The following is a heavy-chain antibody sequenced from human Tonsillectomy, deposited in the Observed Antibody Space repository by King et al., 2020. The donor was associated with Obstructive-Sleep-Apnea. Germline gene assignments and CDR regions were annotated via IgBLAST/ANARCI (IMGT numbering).Heavy chain of an antibody. CDR1: GGSISSYY. J-gene: IGHJ6*02. CDR3: ARHVKRSYYYYGMDV. CDR2: IYYSGST. D-gene: IGHD6-25*01. V-gene: IGHV4-59*08. Sequence: QLQLQESGPGLVKPSETLSLTCTVSGGSISSYYWSWIRQPPGKGLEWIGYIYYSGSTNYNPSLKSRVTISVDTPKNQFSLTLSSVTAADTAVYYCARHVKRSYYYYGMDVWGQGTTVTVSS.